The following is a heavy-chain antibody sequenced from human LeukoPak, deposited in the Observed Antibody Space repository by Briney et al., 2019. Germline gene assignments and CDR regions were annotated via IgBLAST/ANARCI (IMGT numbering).Heavy chain of an antibody. V-gene: IGHV3-30*18. D-gene: IGHD3-3*01. CDR2: ISYDGSNK. CDR1: GFTFSSYG. Sequence: GGSLRLSCAASGFTFSSYGMHWVRQAPGKGLEWVAVISYDGSNKYYADSVKGRFTISRDNSKNTLYLQMNSLRAEDTAVYYCAKETDYDFWSQGYCMDVWGQGTTVTVSS. CDR3: AKETDYDFWSQGYCMDV. J-gene: IGHJ6*02.